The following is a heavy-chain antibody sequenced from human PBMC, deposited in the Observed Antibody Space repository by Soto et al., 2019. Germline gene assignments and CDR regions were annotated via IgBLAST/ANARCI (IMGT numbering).Heavy chain of an antibody. D-gene: IGHD3-3*01. J-gene: IGHJ6*02. CDR1: GGTFSSYA. V-gene: IGHV1-69*06. CDR3: ARSKGILAWFLHYYYYYYGMDV. Sequence: SVKVSCKASGGTFSSYAISWVRQAPGQGLEWMGGIIPIFGTANYAQKFQGRVTITADKSPSTAYMELSSLGSEDTDVYYCARSKGILAWFLHYYYYYYGMDVWGQGTTVTVSS. CDR2: IIPIFGTA.